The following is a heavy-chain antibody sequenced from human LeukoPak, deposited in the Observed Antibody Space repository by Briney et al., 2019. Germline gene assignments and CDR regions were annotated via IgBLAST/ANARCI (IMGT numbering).Heavy chain of an antibody. CDR1: GGSFSGYY. CDR2: INHSGST. J-gene: IGHJ6*03. Sequence: NSSETLSLACAVYGGSFSGYYWSWIRQPPGKGLEWIGEINHSGSTNYNPSLKSRVTISVDTSKNQFSLKLSSVTAADTAVYYCARSLKDIVVVPAADHYYYMDVWGKGTTVTVSS. V-gene: IGHV4-34*01. CDR3: ARSLKDIVVVPAADHYYYMDV. D-gene: IGHD2-2*01.